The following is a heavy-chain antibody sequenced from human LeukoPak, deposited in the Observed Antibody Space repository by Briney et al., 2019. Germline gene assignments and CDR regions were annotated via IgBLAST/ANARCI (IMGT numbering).Heavy chain of an antibody. J-gene: IGHJ4*02. CDR1: GFTFSSYW. CDR2: IKQDGSEK. V-gene: IGHV3-7*01. Sequence: GGSLRLSCAASGFTFSSYWMSWVRQAPGKGLEWVANIKQDGSEKYYVDSVKGRFTISRDNAKNSLYLQMNSLRAEDTAVYYCARFPYGGNSWYFDYWGQGTLVTVSS. D-gene: IGHD4-23*01. CDR3: ARFPYGGNSWYFDY.